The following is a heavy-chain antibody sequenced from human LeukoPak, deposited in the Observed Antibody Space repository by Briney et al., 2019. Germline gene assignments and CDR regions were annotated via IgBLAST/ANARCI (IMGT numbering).Heavy chain of an antibody. Sequence: ASVKVSCKASGYTFNNYGISWVRQAPGQGLEWMGWISAYNGNTNYAQKLQGRVTMTTDTSTSTAYMELRSLRSDDTAVYYCARGDRLSLNPYYGSGSYYFDYWGQGTLVTVSS. CDR1: GYTFNNYG. V-gene: IGHV1-18*01. J-gene: IGHJ4*02. CDR2: ISAYNGNT. D-gene: IGHD3-10*01. CDR3: ARGDRLSLNPYYGSGSYYFDY.